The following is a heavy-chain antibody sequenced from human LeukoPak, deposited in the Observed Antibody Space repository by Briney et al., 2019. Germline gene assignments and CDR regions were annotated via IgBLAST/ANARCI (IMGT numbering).Heavy chain of an antibody. CDR3: ARGKSSGWYYYYYGMDV. Sequence: SQTLSLTCAISGDSASSNSAAWNWIRQSPSRGLEWLGRTYYRSKWYNDYAVSVKSRITINPDTSKNQFSLQLNSVTPEDTAVYYCARGKSSGWYYYYYGMDVWGQGTTVTVSS. CDR2: TYYRSKWYN. D-gene: IGHD6-19*01. CDR1: GDSASSNSAA. V-gene: IGHV6-1*01. J-gene: IGHJ6*02.